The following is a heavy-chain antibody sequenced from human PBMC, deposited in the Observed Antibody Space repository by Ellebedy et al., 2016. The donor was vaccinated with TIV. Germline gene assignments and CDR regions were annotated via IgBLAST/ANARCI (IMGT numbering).Heavy chain of an antibody. CDR2: ISYDGSNK. Sequence: PGGSLRLSCAASGFTFSSYAMHWVRQAPGKGLEWVAVISYDGSNKYYADSVKGRFTISRDNSKNTLYLQMNSLRAEDTAVYYCARDWAMDIVVVPVAPWGQGTLVTVSS. CDR3: ARDWAMDIVVVPVAP. J-gene: IGHJ5*02. CDR1: GFTFSSYA. V-gene: IGHV3-30-3*01. D-gene: IGHD2-2*03.